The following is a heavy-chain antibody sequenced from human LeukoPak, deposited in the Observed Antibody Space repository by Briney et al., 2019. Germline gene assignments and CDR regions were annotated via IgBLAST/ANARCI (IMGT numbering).Heavy chain of an antibody. D-gene: IGHD3-10*01. CDR2: ISAYNGNT. J-gene: IGHJ3*02. V-gene: IGHV1-18*01. CDR3: ARVLTKTWFREFGDAFDI. Sequence: ASVKVSCKASGYTFTSYGISWVRQAPGQGLEWMGWISAYNGNTNYAQKLQGRVTMTTDTSTSTAYMGLRSLRSDDTAVYYCARVLTKTWFREFGDAFDIWGQGTMVTVSS. CDR1: GYTFTSYG.